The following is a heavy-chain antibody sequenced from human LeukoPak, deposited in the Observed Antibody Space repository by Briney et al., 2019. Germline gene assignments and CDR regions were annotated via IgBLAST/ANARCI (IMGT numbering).Heavy chain of an antibody. V-gene: IGHV3-7*01. CDR1: GFTFSSYW. CDR2: IKQDGSAK. D-gene: IGHD3-10*01. Sequence: GGSLRLSCAASGFTFSSYWMNWVRQAPGKGLEWVANIKQDGSAKYYVDSVKGRFTISRDNAKNSLVLQMNSLRAEDTAVYYCARDGGSGSTYWGQGTLVTVSS. CDR3: ARDGGSGSTY. J-gene: IGHJ4*02.